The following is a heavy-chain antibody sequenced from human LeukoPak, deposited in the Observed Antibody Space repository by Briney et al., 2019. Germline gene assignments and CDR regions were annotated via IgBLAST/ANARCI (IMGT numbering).Heavy chain of an antibody. J-gene: IGHJ4*02. CDR1: GYTFTSYY. CDR2: INPSGGST. V-gene: IGHV1-46*01. Sequence: GASVKVSCTASGYTFTSYYMHWVRQAPGQGLEWMGIINPSGGSTSYAQKFQGRVTMTRDTSTSTVYMELSSLRSEDTAVYYCARDWNGYNIEGQFDYWGQGTLVTVSS. D-gene: IGHD5-24*01. CDR3: ARDWNGYNIEGQFDY.